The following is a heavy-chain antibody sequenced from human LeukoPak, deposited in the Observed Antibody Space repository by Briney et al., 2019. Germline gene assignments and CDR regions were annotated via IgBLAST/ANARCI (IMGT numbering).Heavy chain of an antibody. Sequence: SETLSLTCAVYGGSFSGYYWSWIRQPPGKGLEWIGEINHSGSTNYNASLKSRVTVSVDSSKNQFSLKLSSVTAADTAMYYCARAVNSGSYTNFQHWGQGTLVTVSS. CDR1: GGSFSGYY. CDR2: INHSGST. CDR3: ARAVNSGSYTNFQH. J-gene: IGHJ1*01. V-gene: IGHV4-34*01. D-gene: IGHD1-26*01.